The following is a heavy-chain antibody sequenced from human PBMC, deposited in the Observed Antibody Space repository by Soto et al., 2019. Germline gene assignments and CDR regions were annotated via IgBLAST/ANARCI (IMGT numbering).Heavy chain of an antibody. CDR3: AKDQRGWVSAATTLPIPYCFDS. CDR2: ISGGGDNK. Sequence: DVQLLDSGGGLVQPGGSLTVSCAASGFTFSSYAMSWVRQAPGKGLEWVASISGGGDNKQYADSVKGRFTMSRDNSKKMVFLQMSSLRADDSAIYYCAKDQRGWVSAATTLPIPYCFDSWGQGTLVTVSS. V-gene: IGHV3-23*01. CDR1: GFTFSSYA. J-gene: IGHJ4*02. D-gene: IGHD2-15*01.